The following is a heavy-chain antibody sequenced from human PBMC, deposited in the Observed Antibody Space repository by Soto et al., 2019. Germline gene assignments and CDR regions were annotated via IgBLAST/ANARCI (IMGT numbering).Heavy chain of an antibody. J-gene: IGHJ4*02. D-gene: IGHD3-9*01. V-gene: IGHV1-2*02. CDR3: AIPPVLRYFDGLFFD. Sequence: QVQLVQSGAEVKKPGASVKVSCKASGYTFTGYYMHWVRQAPGQGLEWMGWINPNSGGTNYAQKFQGRVTMTRDTSISKAYMELSRLRSDDTAVYYCAIPPVLRYFDGLFFDWGQGTLVTVSS. CDR2: INPNSGGT. CDR1: GYTFTGYY.